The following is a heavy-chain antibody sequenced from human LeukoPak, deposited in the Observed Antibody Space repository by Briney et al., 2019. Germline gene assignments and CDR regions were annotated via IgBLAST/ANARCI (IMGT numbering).Heavy chain of an antibody. CDR3: AKAASHWYFDY. D-gene: IGHD1-1*01. CDR1: GFTFSDYA. J-gene: IGHJ4*02. Sequence: PGGSLRLSCVASGFTFSDYAMTWVRQAPGKGLEWVSTITSNGGTSYYADSVKGRFAISRDNSKNTLFLQMNSLRAEDTAVYYCAKAASHWYFDYWGQGSLVAVSS. CDR2: ITSNGGTS. V-gene: IGHV3-23*01.